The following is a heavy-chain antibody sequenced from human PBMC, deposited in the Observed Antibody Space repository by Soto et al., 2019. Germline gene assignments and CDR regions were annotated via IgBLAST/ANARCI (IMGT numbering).Heavy chain of an antibody. CDR3: VRWSSAFGV. J-gene: IGHJ6*04. CDR1: GFTFKNYW. CDR2: IKQDGSAK. V-gene: IGHV3-7*01. Sequence: EVQLVESGGGLVHPGGSLRLSCAASGFTFKNYWMTWVRQAPGKGLEWVANIKQDGSAKYYLDSVKGRFTISRDNANNSRYLQISSLRDDDTAVYYCVRWSSAFGVWGNGTTVTVSS. D-gene: IGHD3-16*01.